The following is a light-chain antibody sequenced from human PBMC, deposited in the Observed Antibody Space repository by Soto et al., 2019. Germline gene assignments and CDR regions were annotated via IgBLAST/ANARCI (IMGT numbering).Light chain of an antibody. CDR1: SSSIGAGSG. V-gene: IGLV1-40*01. CDR2: ENT. J-gene: IGLJ1*01. CDR3: QSYDSSLSGYV. Sequence: QSVLTQPPSVSGAPGQRVTISCTGGSSSIGAGSGVHWYQQLPGTAPKLLIYENTNRPSGVPDRFSASRSGTSASLAISGVQAEDEADYYCQSYDSSLSGYVFGSGTKLTVL.